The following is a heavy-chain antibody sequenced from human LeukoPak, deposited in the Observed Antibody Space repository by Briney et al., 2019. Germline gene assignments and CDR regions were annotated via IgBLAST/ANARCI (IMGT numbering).Heavy chain of an antibody. V-gene: IGHV1-2*02. Sequence: ASVKVSCKASGYTFTGYYMHWVRQAPGRGLEWMGWINPISGVTNFALNFLGRVSMSRDTSIRTAYLDMYSLTFDDTAVFYCARGGYSGFDPFDYWGQGTLVTVSS. J-gene: IGHJ4*02. CDR3: ARGGYSGFDPFDY. CDR2: INPISGVT. D-gene: IGHD5-12*01. CDR1: GYTFTGYY.